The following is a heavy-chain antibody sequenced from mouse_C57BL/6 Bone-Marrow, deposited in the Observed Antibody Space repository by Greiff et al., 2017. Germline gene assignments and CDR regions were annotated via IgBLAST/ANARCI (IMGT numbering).Heavy chain of an antibody. CDR2: ISSGGDYI. CDR1: GFTFSSYA. V-gene: IGHV5-9-1*02. D-gene: IGHD2-5*01. Sequence: EVQRVESGEGLVKPGGSLKLSCAASGFTFSSYAMSWVRQTPEKRLEWVAYISSGGDYIYYADTVKGRFPISRDNARNTLYLQMSSLKSEDTAMYYCTRAYYSNYDYWYFDVWGTGTTVTVSS. J-gene: IGHJ1*03. CDR3: TRAYYSNYDYWYFDV.